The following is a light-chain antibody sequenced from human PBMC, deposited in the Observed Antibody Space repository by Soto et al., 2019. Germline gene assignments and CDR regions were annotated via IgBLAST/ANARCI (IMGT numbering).Light chain of an antibody. V-gene: IGKV3-11*01. CDR1: QSVSSY. CDR2: DAS. J-gene: IGKJ1*01. CDR3: QQRRNWPRT. Sequence: EIVLTQSPATMSLSPGERATLSCRASQSVSSYLAWYQQKPGQAPRLLIYDASNRATGIPARFSGSGSGTDFTLTISSLEPEEFAVYYCQQRRNWPRTFGQGTKVEI.